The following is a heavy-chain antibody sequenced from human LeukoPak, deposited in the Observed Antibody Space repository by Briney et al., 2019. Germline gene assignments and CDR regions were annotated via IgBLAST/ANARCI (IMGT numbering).Heavy chain of an antibody. Sequence: SETLSLTCTVSGGSISSYYWSWIRQPPGKGLEWIGYIYYSGSTNYNPSLKSRVTISVAKNQFSLKLSSVTAADTAVYYCARGSITTRRWAWFDPWGQGTLVTVSS. CDR3: ARGSITTRRWAWFDP. V-gene: IGHV4-59*12. D-gene: IGHD3-3*01. CDR2: IYYSGST. J-gene: IGHJ5*02. CDR1: GGSISSYY.